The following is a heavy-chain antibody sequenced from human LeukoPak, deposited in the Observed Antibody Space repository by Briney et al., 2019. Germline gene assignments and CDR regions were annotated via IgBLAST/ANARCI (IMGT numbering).Heavy chain of an antibody. D-gene: IGHD1-26*01. Sequence: SETLSLTCTVSGGSISTYYWSWIRQPPGKGLEWIGYIYYSGSTSYNPSLKSRVTISVDTSKNQFSLKLSSVTAADTAVYYCAREGALGSGSLDYLGQGTLVTVSS. CDR2: IYYSGST. CDR1: GGSISTYY. J-gene: IGHJ4*02. V-gene: IGHV4-59*01. CDR3: AREGALGSGSLDY.